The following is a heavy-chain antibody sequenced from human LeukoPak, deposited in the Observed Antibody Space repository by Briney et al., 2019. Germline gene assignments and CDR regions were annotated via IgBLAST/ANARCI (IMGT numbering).Heavy chain of an antibody. Sequence: PGGSLRLSCAASGFTFSDYYMTWIRQAPGKGLEWVSYISRSGTTIYYADSVKGRFTISRDNAKNSLFLQMNSLRAEDTAVYYCASTLWLVGAFDIWGQGTMVTVSS. CDR3: ASTLWLVGAFDI. D-gene: IGHD6-19*01. CDR2: ISRSGTTI. J-gene: IGHJ3*02. CDR1: GFTFSDYY. V-gene: IGHV3-11*01.